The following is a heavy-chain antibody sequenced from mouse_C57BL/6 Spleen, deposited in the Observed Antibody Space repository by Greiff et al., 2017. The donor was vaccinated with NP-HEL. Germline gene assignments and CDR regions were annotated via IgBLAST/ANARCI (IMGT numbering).Heavy chain of an antibody. V-gene: IGHV1-61*01. D-gene: IGHD2-3*01. CDR1: GYTFTSYW. CDR2: IYPSDSET. CDR3: ARDGMDYAMDY. Sequence: VQLQQPGAELVRPGSSVKLSCKASGYTFTSYWMDWVKQRPGQGLEWIGNIYPSDSETHYNQKFKDKATLTVDKSSSTAYMQLSSLTSEDSAVYYCARDGMDYAMDYWGQGTSVTVSS. J-gene: IGHJ4*01.